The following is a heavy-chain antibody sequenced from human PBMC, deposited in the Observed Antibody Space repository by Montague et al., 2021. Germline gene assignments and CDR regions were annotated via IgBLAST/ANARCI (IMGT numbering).Heavy chain of an antibody. CDR1: GYSFTSYG. Sequence: SVKVSCKASGYSFTSYGITWVRQAPGQGLEWMGWISGYKGNTNYAQKLQDRVTMTTDTSTSTAYMELWSLRSDDTAVYFCARKYQPDDAFDIWGQGTMVTVSS. J-gene: IGHJ3*02. CDR2: ISGYKGNT. CDR3: ARKYQPDDAFDI. V-gene: IGHV1-18*01. D-gene: IGHD2-2*01.